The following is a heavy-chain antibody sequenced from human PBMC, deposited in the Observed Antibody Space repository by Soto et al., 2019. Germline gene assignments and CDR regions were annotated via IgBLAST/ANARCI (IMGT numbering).Heavy chain of an antibody. CDR3: ARGLDYYDSSGFPPPNDY. Sequence: GGSLRLSCAASGFTFSSYAMHWVRQAPGKGLEWVAVISYDGSNKYYADSVKGRFTISRDNSKNTLYMQMNSLRAEDTAVYYCARGLDYYDSSGFPPPNDYWGQGTLVTVSS. D-gene: IGHD3-22*01. CDR2: ISYDGSNK. CDR1: GFTFSSYA. J-gene: IGHJ4*02. V-gene: IGHV3-30-3*01.